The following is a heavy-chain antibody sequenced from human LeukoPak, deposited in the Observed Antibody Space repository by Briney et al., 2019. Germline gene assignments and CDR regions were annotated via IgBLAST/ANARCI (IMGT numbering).Heavy chain of an antibody. CDR3: AAASGYSFFEH. V-gene: IGHV3-33*03. D-gene: IGHD6-13*01. CDR2: IWYDGTKE. Sequence: GGSLRLSCAASGFMFSSYGMHWVRQPPGKGLEWVSIIWYDGTKEHYANSVKGRFSISRDDSKHTVYLQMDSLRVEDTAVYYCAAASGYSFFEHLGQGTLVIVSS. CDR1: GFMFSSYG. J-gene: IGHJ1*01.